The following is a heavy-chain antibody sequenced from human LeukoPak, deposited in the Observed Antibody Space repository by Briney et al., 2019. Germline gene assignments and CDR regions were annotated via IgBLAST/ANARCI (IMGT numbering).Heavy chain of an antibody. CDR1: GYTFTGYY. J-gene: IGHJ6*02. CDR3: ARVFEYSSSSGYYYGMDV. Sequence: ASVKVSCKASGYTFTGYYMHWVRQAPGQGLEWMGWINPNSGGTNYAQKFQGRVTMTRDTSISTAYMELSRLRSDDTAVYYCARVFEYSSSSGYYYGMDVWGQGTTVTVFS. CDR2: INPNSGGT. V-gene: IGHV1-2*02. D-gene: IGHD6-6*01.